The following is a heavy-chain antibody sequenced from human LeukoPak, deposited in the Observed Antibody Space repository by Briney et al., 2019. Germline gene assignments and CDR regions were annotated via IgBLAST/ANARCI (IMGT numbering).Heavy chain of an antibody. Sequence: SSETLSLTCTVSGGSISTYFWSWIRQPPGKGLEWIGYIYYSGSTNYNPSLKSRVTISLDTSKNQFSLKLSSVTAADTAVYYCARGGGISHYYYYMDVWGKGTTVTISS. V-gene: IGHV4-59*01. J-gene: IGHJ6*03. D-gene: IGHD6-13*01. CDR1: GGSISTYF. CDR3: ARGGGISHYYYYMDV. CDR2: IYYSGST.